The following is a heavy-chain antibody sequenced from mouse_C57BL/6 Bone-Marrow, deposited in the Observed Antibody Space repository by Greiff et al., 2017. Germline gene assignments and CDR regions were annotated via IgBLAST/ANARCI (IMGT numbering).Heavy chain of an antibody. CDR1: GFSLTSYG. Sequence: VHLVESGPGLVAPSQSLSITCTVSGFSLTSYGVDWVRQPPGKGLEWLGVIWGGGCTNYNSALMSRLSISKDNSKSQVFLKMNSLQTDDTAMYYGAKHEGDYYGSSPFAYWGKGTLVTVSA. CDR2: IWGGGCT. J-gene: IGHJ3*01. V-gene: IGHV2-9*01. D-gene: IGHD1-1*01. CDR3: AKHEGDYYGSSPFAY.